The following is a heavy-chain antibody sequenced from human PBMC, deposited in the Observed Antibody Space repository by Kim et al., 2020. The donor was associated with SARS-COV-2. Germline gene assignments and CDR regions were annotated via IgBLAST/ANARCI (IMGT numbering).Heavy chain of an antibody. J-gene: IGHJ4*02. Sequence: KDHAESGKGRFTLTRDNSKNTLYLQMNSLRAEDTAVYYCARAHTAIGIDYWGQGTLVTVSS. D-gene: IGHD5-18*01. V-gene: IGHV3-33*01. CDR3: ARAHTAIGIDY. CDR2: K.